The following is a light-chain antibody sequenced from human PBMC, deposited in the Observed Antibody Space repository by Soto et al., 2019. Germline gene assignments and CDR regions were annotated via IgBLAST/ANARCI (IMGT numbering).Light chain of an antibody. V-gene: IGKV1-5*01. Sequence: DIQMTQSPSTLSASVGDRVTITCRASQSISSWLAWYQQKPGKAPKLLIYDASSLESGVPSRFSGSGSGTEFTLTITSLQPDDFATYYCQPYNNLPLTFGGGTKVESK. CDR2: DAS. J-gene: IGKJ4*01. CDR3: QPYNNLPLT. CDR1: QSISSW.